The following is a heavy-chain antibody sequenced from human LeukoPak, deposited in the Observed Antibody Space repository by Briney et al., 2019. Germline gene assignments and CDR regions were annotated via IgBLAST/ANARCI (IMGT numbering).Heavy chain of an antibody. D-gene: IGHD6-19*01. CDR1: GFPFSTYA. Sequence: GESLRLSCAASGFPFSTYAMSWVRHAPGKGLEWVSTISGSGSTAYYADSVKGRFTISRDNSKNTLYLQMNSLRAEDTAVYYCAKDTAAVAGLFDYWGQGTLVTVSS. V-gene: IGHV3-23*01. CDR2: ISGSGSTA. CDR3: AKDTAAVAGLFDY. J-gene: IGHJ4*02.